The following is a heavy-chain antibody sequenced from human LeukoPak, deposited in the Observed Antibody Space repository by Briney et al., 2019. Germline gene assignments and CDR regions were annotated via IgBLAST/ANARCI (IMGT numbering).Heavy chain of an antibody. CDR1: GFTFSSYA. CDR2: ISGSGGST. V-gene: IGHV3-23*01. CDR3: AKDQDGCGGDCYWDAFDI. Sequence: GGSLRLSCAASGFTFSSYAMSWVRQAPGKGLEWVSAISGSGGSTYYAGSVKGRFTISRDNSKNTLYLQMNSLRAEDTAVYYCAKDQDGCGGDCYWDAFDIWGQGTMVTVSP. J-gene: IGHJ3*02. D-gene: IGHD2-21*01.